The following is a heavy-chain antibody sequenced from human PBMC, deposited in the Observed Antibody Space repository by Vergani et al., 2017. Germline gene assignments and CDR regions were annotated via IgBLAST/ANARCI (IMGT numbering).Heavy chain of an antibody. V-gene: IGHV3-23*01. CDR2: ISGSGGST. D-gene: IGHD5-12*01. CDR3: AKANPRSSGYDYLNYYHAMDV. J-gene: IGHJ6*02. Sequence: EVQLLESGGDLVQPGGSLRLSCAASGFTFNHYAMNWVRQAPGKGLEWVSGISGSGGSTYYAGSVKGRFTISRDSSKNTLYLQMKSLSGGATAVYYCAKANPRSSGYDYLNYYHAMDVWGQGTTVTVSS. CDR1: GFTFNHYA.